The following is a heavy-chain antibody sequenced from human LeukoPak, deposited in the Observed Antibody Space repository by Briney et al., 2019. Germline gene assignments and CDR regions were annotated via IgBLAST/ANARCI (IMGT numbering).Heavy chain of an antibody. V-gene: IGHV4-59*01. D-gene: IGHD6-19*01. Sequence: SETLSLTCTVSGGSISSYYWSWIRQPPGKGLEGIGYIYYSGSTNYNPSLKSRVTISVDTSKNQFSLKLSSVTAADSAVYYCARGRGYSSGWYSHWGQGTLVTVSS. J-gene: IGHJ4*02. CDR1: GGSISSYY. CDR3: ARGRGYSSGWYSH. CDR2: IYYSGST.